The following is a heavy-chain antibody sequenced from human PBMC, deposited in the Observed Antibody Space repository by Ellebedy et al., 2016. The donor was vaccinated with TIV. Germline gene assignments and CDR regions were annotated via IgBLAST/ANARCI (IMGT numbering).Heavy chain of an antibody. J-gene: IGHJ4*02. D-gene: IGHD5/OR15-5a*01. V-gene: IGHV5-51*01. CDR2: IYAGDSDA. CDR3: VRRSTSGGAPFYFDY. CDR1: GYRFGSYW. Sequence: GSLRLSCQASGYRFGSYWIGWVRQMPGKGLEWMGIIYAGDSDARDSPSFQGQVTISADKSISTAYLQWSSVKASDTAMYYCVRRSTSGGAPFYFDYWGQGTLSPSPQ.